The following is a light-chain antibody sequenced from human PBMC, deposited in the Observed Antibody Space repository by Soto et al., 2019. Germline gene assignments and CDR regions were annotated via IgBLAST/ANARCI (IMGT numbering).Light chain of an antibody. Sequence: QAVVTQPPSASGTPGQRVTISCSGSNSNIGRNTVNWYQQLPGAAPNLLIYSNNDRPSGVPDRFSGSKAGTSASLAISGLQSEDEADYYCAAWEGRPNVPVFGLGTKLTVL. CDR2: SNN. CDR1: NSNIGRNT. CDR3: AAWEGRPNVPV. J-gene: IGLJ2*01. V-gene: IGLV1-44*01.